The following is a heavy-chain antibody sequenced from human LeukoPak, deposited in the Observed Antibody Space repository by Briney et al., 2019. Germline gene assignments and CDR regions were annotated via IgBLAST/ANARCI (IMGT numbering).Heavy chain of an antibody. CDR3: ARETKSIAVAGYGYYYYMDV. CDR1: GFTFDDYG. CDR2: INWNGGST. D-gene: IGHD6-19*01. J-gene: IGHJ6*03. Sequence: PGGSLRLSCAASGFTFDDYGMSWVRQAPGKGLEWVSGINWNGGSTGYADSVKGRFTISRDNAKNSLYLQMNSLRAEDTALYYCARETKSIAVAGYGYYYYMDVWGKGTTVTVSS. V-gene: IGHV3-20*04.